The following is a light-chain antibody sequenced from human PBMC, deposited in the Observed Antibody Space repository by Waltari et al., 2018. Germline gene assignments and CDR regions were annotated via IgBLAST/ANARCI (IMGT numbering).Light chain of an antibody. J-gene: IGLJ2*01. Sequence: QSALTQPASVSGSPGQSITISCTGLSSAVAGYNYVSWYQQHPGKAPKVMIYDVGYRPSGVSSRFSGSKSGNTASLTISGLQAEDEADYYCTSYASSSTLVFGGGTKLTVL. CDR3: TSYASSSTLV. CDR1: SSAVAGYNY. CDR2: DVG. V-gene: IGLV2-14*03.